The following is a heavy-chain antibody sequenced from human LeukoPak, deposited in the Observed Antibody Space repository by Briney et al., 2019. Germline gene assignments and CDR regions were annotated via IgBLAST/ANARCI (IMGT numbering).Heavy chain of an antibody. Sequence: PGGSLRLSCAASGFTFSSYAMSWVRQAPGEGLEWVSAISGSDGSTYYADSAKGRFTISRDNSKNTLYLQMNSLRAEDTAVYYCAIANGDYYYYYMDVWGKGTTVTVSS. J-gene: IGHJ6*03. V-gene: IGHV3-23*01. CDR3: AIANGDYYYYYMDV. D-gene: IGHD2-8*01. CDR1: GFTFSSYA. CDR2: ISGSDGST.